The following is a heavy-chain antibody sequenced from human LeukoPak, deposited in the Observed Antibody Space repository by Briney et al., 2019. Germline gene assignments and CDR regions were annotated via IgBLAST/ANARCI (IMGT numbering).Heavy chain of an antibody. CDR2: IYYSGST. J-gene: IGHJ5*02. D-gene: IGHD7-27*01. Sequence: PSETLSLTCTVSGGSISSGDYYWSWIRQPPGKGLEWIGYIYYSGSTYYNPPLKSRVTISVDTSKNQFSLKLSSVTAADTAVYYCARVMGTSWFDPWGQGTLVTVSS. V-gene: IGHV4-30-4*01. CDR3: ARVMGTSWFDP. CDR1: GGSISSGDYY.